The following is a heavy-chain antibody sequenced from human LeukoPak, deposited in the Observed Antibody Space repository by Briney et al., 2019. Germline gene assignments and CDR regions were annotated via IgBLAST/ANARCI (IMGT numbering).Heavy chain of an antibody. D-gene: IGHD1-1*01. Sequence: GASVKVPCKASGGTFSSYAISWVRQAPGQGLEWMGGIIPIFGTANYAQKFQGRVTITADKSTSTAYMELSSLRSEDTAVYHCARAGNWNDGCFDYWGQGTLVTVSS. V-gene: IGHV1-69*06. CDR3: ARAGNWNDGCFDY. J-gene: IGHJ4*02. CDR1: GGTFSSYA. CDR2: IIPIFGTA.